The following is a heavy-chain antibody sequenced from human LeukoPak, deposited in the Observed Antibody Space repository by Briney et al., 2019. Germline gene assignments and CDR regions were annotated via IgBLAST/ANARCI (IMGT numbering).Heavy chain of an antibody. CDR2: ISWKSDSV. J-gene: IGHJ4*02. V-gene: IGHV3-9*01. Sequence: GGSLRLSCVASGFTFDDYAMHRVRHAPGKGLEWVSGISWKSDSVDYADSVKGRFTISRDNAKNSLYLQMNSLRADDTALYYCAKDWSYGGNSWKYFGSWGRGVLVTVSS. CDR3: AKDWSYGGNSWKYFGS. D-gene: IGHD4-23*01. CDR1: GFTFDDYA.